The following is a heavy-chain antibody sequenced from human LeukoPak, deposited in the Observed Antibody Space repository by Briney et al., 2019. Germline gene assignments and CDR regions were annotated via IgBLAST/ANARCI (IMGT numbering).Heavy chain of an antibody. D-gene: IGHD4-11*01. J-gene: IGHJ4*02. CDR3: AKAFDYNGLRGEGGSFDC. Sequence: GGSLRLSCVASGFNFSKNDMHWVRQTTERRLEWVSAIGVGGDTYYADPVKGRFTISRDNGRSSVYLQMNSLRAGDTAVYFCAKAFDYNGLRGEGGSFDCWGQGALVTVSS. CDR1: GFNFSKND. V-gene: IGHV3-13*01. CDR2: IGVGGDT.